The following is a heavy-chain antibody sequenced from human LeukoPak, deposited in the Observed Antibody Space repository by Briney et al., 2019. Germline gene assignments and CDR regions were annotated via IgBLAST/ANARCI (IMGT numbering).Heavy chain of an antibody. CDR3: ARIGTTXXXFDY. Sequence: SLTXTVSGGSIXSXYWSWVRXXPGXGLEWXGCIYYSGSTNYNPSLESRVTISVDTSRNQFSLKLSSVTAADTAVYYCARIGTTXXXFDYWGQGNLVXXXS. J-gene: IGHJ4*02. D-gene: IGHD1/OR15-1a*01. CDR1: GGSIXSXY. V-gene: IGHV4-59*01. CDR2: IYYSGST.